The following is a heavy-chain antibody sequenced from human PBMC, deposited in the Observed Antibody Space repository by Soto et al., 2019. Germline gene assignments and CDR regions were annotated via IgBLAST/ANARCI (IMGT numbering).Heavy chain of an antibody. CDR2: IYYSGST. CDR1: GGSISSSSYY. Sequence: SETLSLTCTVSGGSISSSSYYWGWIRQPPGKGLEWIGSIYYSGSTYYNPSLKSRVTISVDTSKNQFSLKLSSVTAADTAVYYCARRHGADYVWGSYRYTNWFDPWGQGTLVTVSS. J-gene: IGHJ5*02. D-gene: IGHD3-16*02. V-gene: IGHV4-39*01. CDR3: ARRHGADYVWGSYRYTNWFDP.